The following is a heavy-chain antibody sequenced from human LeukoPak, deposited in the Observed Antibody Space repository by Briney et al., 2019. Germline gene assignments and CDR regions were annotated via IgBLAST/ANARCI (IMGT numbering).Heavy chain of an antibody. CDR2: ISSSSSYI. D-gene: IGHD1/OR15-1a*01. CDR3: ARFGWTGITSFDY. CDR1: GFTFSSYA. Sequence: GGSLRLSCAASGFTFSSYAMSWVRQAPGKGLEWVSSISSSSSYIYYADSVKGRFTISRDNAKNSLYLQMNSLRAEDTAVYYCARFGWTGITSFDYWGQGTLVTVSS. V-gene: IGHV3-21*01. J-gene: IGHJ4*02.